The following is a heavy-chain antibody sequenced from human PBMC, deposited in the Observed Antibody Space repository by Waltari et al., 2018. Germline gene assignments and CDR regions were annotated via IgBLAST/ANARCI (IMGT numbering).Heavy chain of an antibody. D-gene: IGHD7-27*01. CDR2: RSDAGGII. Sequence: EVQLLESGGGLVQPGGSLRLSCAASGFSFSTYVMNWVRQAPGKGLEWGSSRSDAGGIINYADSVKGRFTISRDNSKNTLYLQMNSLRADDTAVYYCARGSGVDSWGQGTLVTVSS. J-gene: IGHJ4*02. CDR1: GFSFSTYV. CDR3: ARGSGVDS. V-gene: IGHV3-23*01.